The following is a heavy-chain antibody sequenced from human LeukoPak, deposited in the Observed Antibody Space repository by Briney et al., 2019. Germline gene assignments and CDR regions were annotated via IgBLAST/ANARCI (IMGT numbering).Heavy chain of an antibody. J-gene: IGHJ4*02. D-gene: IGHD6-6*01. CDR1: GYTFTSYA. CDR3: ARGAYSSSSRVCY. V-gene: IGHV7-4-1*02. Sequence: ASVKLSCKASGYTFTSYAMNCVRQAPGHGLEWLGWINTNTGNPTYAQGFTGRFVFSLDTSVTTAYLQISSLKAEDTAVYYCARGAYSSSSRVCYWGQGTLVTVSS. CDR2: INTNTGNP.